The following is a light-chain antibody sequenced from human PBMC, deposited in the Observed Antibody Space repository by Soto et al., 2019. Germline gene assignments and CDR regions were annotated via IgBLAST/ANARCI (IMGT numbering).Light chain of an antibody. Sequence: DIQMTQSPSSLSASVGDRVTITCRASQGIRNDLDWYQQKPGKAPKRLIYAASSLQSGVPSRFSGSGSGTEFTLTISSLQPEEFATYYCLQHNSNPMTFGQGTKVEIK. CDR1: QGIRND. V-gene: IGKV1-17*01. CDR2: AAS. CDR3: LQHNSNPMT. J-gene: IGKJ1*01.